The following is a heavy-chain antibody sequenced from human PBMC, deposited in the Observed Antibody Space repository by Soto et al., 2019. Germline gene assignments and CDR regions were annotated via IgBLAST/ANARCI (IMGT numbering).Heavy chain of an antibody. Sequence: SETLSLTCTVSGGSISSYYWSWIRQPPGKGLEWIGYIYYSGSTNYNPSLKSRFTISVDKSKNQFSLKLSSVTAADTAVYYCAATPVYCSSTSCSLRSLDYWGQGTLVTVSS. D-gene: IGHD2-2*01. CDR1: GGSISSYY. V-gene: IGHV4-59*01. J-gene: IGHJ4*02. CDR2: IYYSGST. CDR3: AATPVYCSSTSCSLRSLDY.